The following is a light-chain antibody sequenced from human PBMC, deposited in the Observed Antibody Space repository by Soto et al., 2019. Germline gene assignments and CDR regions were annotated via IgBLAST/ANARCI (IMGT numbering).Light chain of an antibody. V-gene: IGKV3-20*01. CDR3: QQYGSSPLLT. J-gene: IGKJ4*01. CDR1: QSVSSSY. Sequence: ELVLTQSPGTLSLSPGERATLSCRASQSVSSSYLAWYQQKPGQAPRLLIYGASSRATGIPDRFSGIGSGTDFTLTISRLEPEDFAAYYCQQYGSSPLLTFGGGTKVDIK. CDR2: GAS.